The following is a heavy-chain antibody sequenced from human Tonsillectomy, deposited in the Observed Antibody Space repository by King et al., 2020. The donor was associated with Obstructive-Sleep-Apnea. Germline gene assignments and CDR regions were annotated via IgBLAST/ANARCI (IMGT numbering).Heavy chain of an antibody. CDR3: TTACVSTSCYRAFDV. CDR2: LKSKTDGGTT. Sequence: VQLVESGGGLVKPGGSLRLSCAASGFTFSNAWMNWVRQAPGKGLEWVGRLKSKTDGGTTDYAAPVKGRVTISRSDSKNILYLQKNRLKTEDTAGYYCTTACVSTSCYRAFDVWGQGTMVTVSS. CDR1: GFTFSNAW. V-gene: IGHV3-15*01. D-gene: IGHD2-2*01. J-gene: IGHJ3*01.